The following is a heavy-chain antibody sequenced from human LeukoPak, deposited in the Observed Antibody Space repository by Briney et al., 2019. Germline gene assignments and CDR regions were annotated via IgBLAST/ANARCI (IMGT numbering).Heavy chain of an antibody. V-gene: IGHV1-46*01. J-gene: IGHJ3*02. CDR1: GYTFTGYY. D-gene: IGHD3-3*01. CDR2: INPSGGST. Sequence: ASVKFSCKASGYTFTGYYMHWVRQAPGQGLEWMGIINPSGGSTSYAQKFQGRVTMTRDTSTSTVYMELSSLRSEDTAVYYCARDRTKIRGSRRFLEWSDAFDIWGQGTMVTVSS. CDR3: ARDRTKIRGSRRFLEWSDAFDI.